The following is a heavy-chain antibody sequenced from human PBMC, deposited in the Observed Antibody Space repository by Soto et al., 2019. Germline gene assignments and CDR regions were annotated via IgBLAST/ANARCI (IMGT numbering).Heavy chain of an antibody. CDR1: GGTFSSYA. CDR3: AREDGDAKECLYYYYGMDV. J-gene: IGHJ6*02. V-gene: IGHV1-69*06. Sequence: QVQLVQSGAEVKKPGSSVKVSCKASGGTFSSYAISWVRQAPGQGLEWMGGIIPIFGTANYAQKFQGRVTITADKSASTAYMELSRLRSEDTAVYYCAREDGDAKECLYYYYGMDVWGQGTTVTVSS. D-gene: IGHD2-21*02. CDR2: IIPIFGTA.